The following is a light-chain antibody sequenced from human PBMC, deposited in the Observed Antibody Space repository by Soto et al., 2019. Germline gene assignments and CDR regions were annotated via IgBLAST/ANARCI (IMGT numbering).Light chain of an antibody. CDR1: QSVSSN. V-gene: IGKV3-15*01. CDR3: QQYNKWPLT. J-gene: IGKJ4*02. CDR2: HAS. Sequence: EIVMTQSPATLSVSPGERATLSCRASQSVSSNLAWYQQKPGQAPRLLIYHASTRATGIPARFSGSVSGTEFTLTISSLQSEDFAVYYCQQYNKWPLTFGGGTKVEIK.